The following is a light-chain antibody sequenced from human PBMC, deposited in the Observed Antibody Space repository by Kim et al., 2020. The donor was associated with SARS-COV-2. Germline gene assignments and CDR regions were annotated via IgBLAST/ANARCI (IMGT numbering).Light chain of an antibody. J-gene: IGLJ1*01. CDR1: NSDIGGYNH. CDR2: GVG. Sequence: GQSITISCTGSNSDIGGYNHVSWYQQHPGKAPKLIIYGVGNRPSGVSNRFSGSKSGNTASLTISGLQAEDEADYFCSSYTSSNSYVFGTGTKVTVL. CDR3: SSYTSSNSYV. V-gene: IGLV2-14*03.